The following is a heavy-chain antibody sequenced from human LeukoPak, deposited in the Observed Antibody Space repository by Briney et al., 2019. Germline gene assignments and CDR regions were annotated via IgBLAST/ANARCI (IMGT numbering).Heavy chain of an antibody. Sequence: SVKVSFKDCGGTFSSYAISWVRQPPGQGLEWMGGIIPIFGTTNYAQKFQGRVTITTDESTSTANMKLSSLRSEDTAVYYCARSKRGYYDSSGYFDYWGQGTLVTVSS. D-gene: IGHD3-22*01. CDR3: ARSKRGYYDSSGYFDY. V-gene: IGHV1-69*05. J-gene: IGHJ4*02. CDR2: IIPIFGTT. CDR1: GGTFSSYA.